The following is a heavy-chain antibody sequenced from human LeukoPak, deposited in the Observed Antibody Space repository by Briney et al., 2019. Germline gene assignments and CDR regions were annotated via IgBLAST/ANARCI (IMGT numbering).Heavy chain of an antibody. D-gene: IGHD1-26*01. CDR3: ATSYSGSYYDAFDI. CDR1: GGSFSGYY. V-gene: IGHV4-34*01. Sequence: SETLSLTCAVYGGSFSGYYWSWIRQPPGKGLEWIGEINHSGSTNYNPSLKSRVTISVDTSKNQFSLKLSSVTAADTAVYYCATSYSGSYYDAFDIWGQGTMVAVSS. CDR2: INHSGST. J-gene: IGHJ3*02.